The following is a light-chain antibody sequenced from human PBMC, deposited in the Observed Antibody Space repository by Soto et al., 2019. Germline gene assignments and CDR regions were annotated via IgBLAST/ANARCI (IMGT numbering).Light chain of an antibody. CDR1: QSVTSSS. CDR3: QQDGSSPLFT. V-gene: IGKV3-20*01. CDR2: GAS. Sequence: EIVLTQSPGTLSLSPGERATLSCRASQSVTSSSLAWYQQKPGQAPRLLIYGASSRATGIPDRFSGSGSGTGFTLAISRLEPEDFAVYYCQQDGSSPLFTFGPGTKVDIK. J-gene: IGKJ3*01.